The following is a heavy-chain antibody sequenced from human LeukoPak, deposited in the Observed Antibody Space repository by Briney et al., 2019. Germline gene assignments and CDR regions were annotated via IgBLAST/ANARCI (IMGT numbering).Heavy chain of an antibody. V-gene: IGHV4-59*11. CDR1: GGSISSHF. CDR2: ISYSGST. D-gene: IGHD3-10*01. Sequence: SETLSLTCTVSGGSISSHFWSWLRQPPGKGLEWIGYISYSGSTNYNPSLKSRATISLDTSKNQFSLKLSSVTAADTAVYYCARDALVRGVIASYYYHGMDVWGKGTTVTVSS. J-gene: IGHJ6*04. CDR3: ARDALVRGVIASYYYHGMDV.